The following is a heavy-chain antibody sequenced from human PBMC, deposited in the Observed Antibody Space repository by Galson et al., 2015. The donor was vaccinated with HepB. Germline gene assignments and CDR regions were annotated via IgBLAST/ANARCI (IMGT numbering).Heavy chain of an antibody. D-gene: IGHD3-10*01. Sequence: SVKVSCKASGYTFTSFGISWVRQAPGQGLEWMGWISAYNNDIKYAQKFQGRVTLTTDTSTNTAYMELRSLRSDDTAVYYCARDPQTYNYGSGISGEFDSWGQGSLVSVSS. V-gene: IGHV1-18*01. CDR1: GYTFTSFG. CDR3: ARDPQTYNYGSGISGEFDS. CDR2: ISAYNNDI. J-gene: IGHJ4*02.